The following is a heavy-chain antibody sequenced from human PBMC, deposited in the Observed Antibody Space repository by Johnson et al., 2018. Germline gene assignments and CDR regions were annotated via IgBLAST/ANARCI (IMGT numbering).Heavy chain of an antibody. CDR1: GFMFSGST. J-gene: IGHJ4*02. Sequence: VQLVESGGGLVQPGGSLKLSCAASGFMFSGSTMHWVRQASGKGLEWIARIRNRANNYATAYAASVKGRFSVSRDDSKNTAYLQMRSLKTEDPAVYYCTRRISDADFWGQGTLVTVSS. CDR3: TRRISDADF. CDR2: IRNRANNYAT. V-gene: IGHV3-73*01. D-gene: IGHD2/OR15-2a*01.